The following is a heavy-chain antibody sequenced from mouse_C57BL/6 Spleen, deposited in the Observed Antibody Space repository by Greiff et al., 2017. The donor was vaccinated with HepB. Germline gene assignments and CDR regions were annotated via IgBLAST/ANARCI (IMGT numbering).Heavy chain of an antibody. CDR3: ATTRSIYYGYDDSFDC. Sequence: QVQLQQSGAELARPGASVKLSCKASGYTFTSYGISWVKQRTGQGLEWIGEIYPRSGNTYYNEKFKGKATLTADKSSSTAYMELRSLTSEDSAVYVYATTRSIYYGYDDSFDCWGQGTTLTVSS. CDR1: GYTFTSYG. V-gene: IGHV1-81*01. J-gene: IGHJ2*01. CDR2: IYPRSGNT. D-gene: IGHD2-2*01.